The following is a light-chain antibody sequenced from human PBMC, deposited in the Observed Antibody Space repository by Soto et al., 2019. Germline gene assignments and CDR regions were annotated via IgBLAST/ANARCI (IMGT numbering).Light chain of an antibody. V-gene: IGKV3-15*01. CDR1: QSVTTN. Sequence: ETVVTQSPATLSVSPGDRATLSCRASQSVTTNLAWYQQKPGQAPRLLIYGASTRATGVPARFSGSGSGTEFTLTISCLQPDDFATYYCQHYSTVWAFGQGTKVDIK. CDR2: GAS. J-gene: IGKJ1*01. CDR3: QHYSTVWA.